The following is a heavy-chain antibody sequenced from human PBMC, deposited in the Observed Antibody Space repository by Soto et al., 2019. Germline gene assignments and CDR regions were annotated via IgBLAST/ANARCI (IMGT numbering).Heavy chain of an antibody. CDR3: AKPDSSSSADNWFDP. CDR1: GFTFSSYA. J-gene: IGHJ5*02. D-gene: IGHD6-6*01. Sequence: EVQLLESGGGLVQPGGSLRLSCAASGFTFSSYAMSWVRQAPGKGLEWVSTISGSGGSTYYADSVKGRFTISRDNSKITLYLQMISLRAEDTAVYYCAKPDSSSSADNWFDPWGQGTLVTVSS. CDR2: ISGSGGST. V-gene: IGHV3-23*01.